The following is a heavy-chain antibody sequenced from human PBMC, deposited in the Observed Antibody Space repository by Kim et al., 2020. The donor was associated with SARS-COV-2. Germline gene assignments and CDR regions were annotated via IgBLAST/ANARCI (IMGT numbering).Heavy chain of an antibody. CDR3: ARVIPQTFTIFGVVSGSWFDH. CDR2: IYYSGST. V-gene: IGHV4-59*01. D-gene: IGHD3-3*01. Sequence: SETLSLTCTVSDGSISSYYWSWIRQPPGKGLEWIGYIYYSGSTNYNPSLKSRVTISVDTSKNQFSLKLSSVTAADTAVYYCARVIPQTFTIFGVVSGSWFDHWGQGTLVTVSS. J-gene: IGHJ5*02. CDR1: DGSISSYY.